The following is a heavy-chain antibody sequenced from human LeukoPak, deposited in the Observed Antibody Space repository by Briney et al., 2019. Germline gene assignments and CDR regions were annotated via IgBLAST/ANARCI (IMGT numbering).Heavy chain of an antibody. CDR3: ARISRHLAVDY. D-gene: IGHD5-12*01. J-gene: IGHJ4*02. Sequence: TLSLTCAISGGSISGTAYYWGWIRQPPGKGLEWLARIDWDDDKYYTASLKTRLSISKDTTKKQVVLTMTNMDTVDTGTYYCARISRHLAVDYWGQGILVTVSS. CDR1: GGSISGTAYY. V-gene: IGHV2-70*11. CDR2: IDWDDDK.